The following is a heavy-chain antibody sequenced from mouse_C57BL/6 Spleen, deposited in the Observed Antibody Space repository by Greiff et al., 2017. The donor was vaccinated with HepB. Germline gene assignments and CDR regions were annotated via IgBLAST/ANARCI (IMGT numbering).Heavy chain of an antibody. CDR1: GYTFTSYW. V-gene: IGHV1-52*01. D-gene: IGHD1-1*01. Sequence: QVQLQQPGAELVRPGSSVKLSCKASGYTFTSYWMHWVKQRPIQGLEWIGNIDPSDSETHYNQKFKDKATLTVDKSSSTAYMQLSSLTSEDSAVYYCAREGHYYGSSYVLSYWGQGTLVTVSA. CDR2: IDPSDSET. J-gene: IGHJ3*01. CDR3: AREGHYYGSSYVLSY.